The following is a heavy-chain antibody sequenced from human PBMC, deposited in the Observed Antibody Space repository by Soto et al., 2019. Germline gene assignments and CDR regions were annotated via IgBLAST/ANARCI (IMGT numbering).Heavy chain of an antibody. CDR3: ATDLIVVVPAAGLKTGTYGGYFDY. CDR1: GFTFSSYA. Sequence: EVQLLESGGGLVQPGGSLRLSCAASGFTFSSYAMSWVRQAPGKGLEWVSAISGSGGSTYYADSVKGRFTISRYNSKNTLYLQMTSLRAEDTAVYYCATDLIVVVPAAGLKTGTYGGYFDYWGQGTLVTVSS. CDR2: ISGSGGST. J-gene: IGHJ4*02. V-gene: IGHV3-23*01. D-gene: IGHD2-2*01.